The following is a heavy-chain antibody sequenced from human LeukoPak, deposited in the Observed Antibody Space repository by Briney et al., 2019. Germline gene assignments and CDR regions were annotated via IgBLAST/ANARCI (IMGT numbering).Heavy chain of an antibody. CDR3: ARDPVEWELLTYY. CDR2: MNIDGSEK. Sequence: GGSLRLSCAASGFTFRNYWMGWVRQAPGKRPEWVANMNIDGSEKYYADSVKGRFSISRDNARNSVYLQMASLRVEDTAVYYCARDPVEWELLTYYLGQGTLVTISS. D-gene: IGHD1-26*01. V-gene: IGHV3-7*01. J-gene: IGHJ4*02. CDR1: GFTFRNYW.